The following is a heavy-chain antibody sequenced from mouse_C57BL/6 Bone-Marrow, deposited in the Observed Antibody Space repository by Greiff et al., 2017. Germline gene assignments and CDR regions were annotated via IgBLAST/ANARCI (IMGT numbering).Heavy chain of an antibody. CDR2: IYPGGGYT. Sequence: VKLQESGAELVRPGTSVKMSCKASGYTFTNYWIGWAKQRPGHGLEWIGDIYPGGGYTNYNEKFKGKATLTADKSSSTAYMQFSSLTSEDSAISYCARSGNWYFDVWGTGTTVTVSS. D-gene: IGHD1-1*01. V-gene: IGHV1-63*01. CDR1: GYTFTNYW. CDR3: ARSGNWYFDV. J-gene: IGHJ1*03.